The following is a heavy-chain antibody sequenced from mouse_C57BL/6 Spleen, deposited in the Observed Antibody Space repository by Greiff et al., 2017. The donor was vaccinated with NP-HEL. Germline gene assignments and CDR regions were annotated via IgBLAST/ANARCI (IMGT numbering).Heavy chain of an antibody. CDR3: ARQYYGSSWFAY. CDR1: GYTFTSYW. CDR2: IYPGSGST. V-gene: IGHV1-55*01. D-gene: IGHD1-1*01. Sequence: QVQLQQSGAELVKPGASVKMSCKASGYTFTSYWITWVKQRPGQGLEWIGDIYPGSGSTNYNEKFKSKATLTVDTSSSTAYMQLSSLTSEDSAVYYCARQYYGSSWFAYWGQGTLVTVSA. J-gene: IGHJ3*01.